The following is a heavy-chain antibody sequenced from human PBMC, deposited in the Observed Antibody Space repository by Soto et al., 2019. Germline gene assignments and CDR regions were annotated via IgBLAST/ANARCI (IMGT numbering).Heavy chain of an antibody. Sequence: QITLKESGPTLVKPTQTLTLTCSFSGFSLSTSGVGVAWIRQPPGKALESLALVYWDEGQRYSPALKNRLTISKDTPRNQAVLTVTDMDPADTATYFFAHITVRGVTHLDYWGQGTLVTASS. CDR2: VYWDEGQ. J-gene: IGHJ4*02. D-gene: IGHD3-10*01. V-gene: IGHV2-5*02. CDR3: AHITVRGVTHLDY. CDR1: GFSLSTSGVG.